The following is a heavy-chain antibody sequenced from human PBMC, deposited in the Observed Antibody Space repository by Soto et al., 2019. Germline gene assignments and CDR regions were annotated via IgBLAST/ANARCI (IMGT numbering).Heavy chain of an antibody. D-gene: IGHD3-22*01. CDR2: IWYDGSNK. CDR1: GFTFGSYG. J-gene: IGHJ6*02. V-gene: IGHV3-33*01. CDR3: ARDQDSSGYYPHYYYYGMDV. Sequence: GGSLRLSCAASGFTFGSYGMHWVRQAPGKGLEWVAVIWYDGSNKYYADSVKGRFTISRDNSKNTLYLQMNSLRAEDTAVYYCARDQDSSGYYPHYYYYGMDVWGQGTTVTVSS.